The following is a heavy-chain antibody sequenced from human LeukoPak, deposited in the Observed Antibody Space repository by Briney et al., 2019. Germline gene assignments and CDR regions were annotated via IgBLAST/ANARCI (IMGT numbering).Heavy chain of an antibody. CDR3: ARDEYQLHFERYYYGMDV. D-gene: IGHD2-2*01. CDR2: IKQDGSEK. J-gene: IGHJ6*02. CDR1: GFTFSSYW. Sequence: PGGSLRLSCAASGFTFSSYWMSWVRQAPGKGLEWVANIKQDGSEKYYVDSVKGRFTISRDNAKNSLYLQMNSLRAEDTAVYYCARDEYQLHFERYYYGMDVWGQGTTVTVSS. V-gene: IGHV3-7*01.